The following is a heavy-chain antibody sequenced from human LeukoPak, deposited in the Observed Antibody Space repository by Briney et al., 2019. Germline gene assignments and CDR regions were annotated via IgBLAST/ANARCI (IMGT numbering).Heavy chain of an antibody. CDR1: GFTFSSYA. D-gene: IGHD2-21*02. CDR2: ISYDGSNK. J-gene: IGHJ4*02. CDR3: AREVVFISRYCGGDCYSSALDY. V-gene: IGHV3-30*04. Sequence: PGGSLRLSCAASGFTFSSYAMHWVRQAPGKGLEWVAVISYDGSNKYYADSVKGRFTISRDNSKNTLYLQMNSLRAEDTAVYYCAREVVFISRYCGGDCYSSALDYWGQGTLVTVSS.